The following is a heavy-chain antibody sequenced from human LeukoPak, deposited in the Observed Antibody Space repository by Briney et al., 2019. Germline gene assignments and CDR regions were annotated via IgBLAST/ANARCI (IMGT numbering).Heavy chain of an antibody. CDR1: GFTFSSYG. CDR3: AKSPYNGSGSYYTDYYYYMDV. Sequence: GGSLRLSCAASGFTFSSYGMHWVRQAPGKGLEWVAVIWYDGSNKYYADSVKGRFTISRDNSKNTLYLQMNSLRAEDTAVYYCAKSPYNGSGSYYTDYYYYMDVWGKGTTVTVSS. V-gene: IGHV3-33*06. CDR2: IWYDGSNK. J-gene: IGHJ6*03. D-gene: IGHD3-10*01.